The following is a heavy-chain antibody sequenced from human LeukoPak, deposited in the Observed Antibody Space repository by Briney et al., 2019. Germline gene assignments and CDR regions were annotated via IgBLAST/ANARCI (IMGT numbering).Heavy chain of an antibody. CDR2: IIPIFGTA. CDR3: ATAGGSSSWYGWFDP. D-gene: IGHD6-13*01. V-gene: IGHV1-69*13. J-gene: IGHJ5*02. CDR1: GGTFSSYA. Sequence: ASVKVSCKASGGTFSSYAISWVRQAPGQGLEWMGGIIPIFGTANYAQKFQGRVTITADESTSTAYMELSSLRSEDTAVYYCATAGGSSSWYGWFDPWGQGTLVTVSS.